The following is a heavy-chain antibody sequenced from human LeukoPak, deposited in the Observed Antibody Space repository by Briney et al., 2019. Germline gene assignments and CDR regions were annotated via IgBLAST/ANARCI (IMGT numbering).Heavy chain of an antibody. CDR3: ARRYFDWLYPTYFDY. J-gene: IGHJ4*02. V-gene: IGHV4-34*01. Sequence: SETLSLTCAVYVGSFSGYYWSWIRQPPGKGLEWIGEINHSGSTNYNPSLKSRVTISVDTSKNQFSLKLSSVTAADTAVYYCARRYFDWLYPTYFDYWGQGTLVTVSS. CDR2: INHSGST. CDR1: VGSFSGYY. D-gene: IGHD3-9*01.